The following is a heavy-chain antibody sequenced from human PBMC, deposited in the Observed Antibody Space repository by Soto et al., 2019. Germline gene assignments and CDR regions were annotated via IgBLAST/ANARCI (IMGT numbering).Heavy chain of an antibody. CDR1: DDSISSGGYY. J-gene: IGHJ3*02. CDR2: IYGTGNM. Sequence: SETLSLTCTVSDDSISSGGYYWSWIRQHPGKGLEWIGYIYGTGNMYYKSSLKSRLTFSVDTSKNHFSLKLTSVTAADTAVYYCAGASTWHPSAFDIWGQGTTVTVSS. V-gene: IGHV4-31*03. CDR3: AGASTWHPSAFDI. D-gene: IGHD5-12*01.